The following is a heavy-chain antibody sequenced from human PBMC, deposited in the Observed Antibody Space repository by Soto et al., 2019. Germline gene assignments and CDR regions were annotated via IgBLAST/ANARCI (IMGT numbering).Heavy chain of an antibody. D-gene: IGHD2-15*01. CDR3: ARGRCSGGSCYDAEYFQH. CDR1: SGSISSSNW. CDR2: IYHSGST. J-gene: IGHJ1*01. Sequence: SETLSLTCAVSSGSISSSNWWSWVRQPPGKGLEWIGEIYHSGSTNYNPSLKSRVTISVDKSKNQFSLKLSSVTAADTAVYYCARGRCSGGSCYDAEYFQHWGQGTLVTVSS. V-gene: IGHV4-4*02.